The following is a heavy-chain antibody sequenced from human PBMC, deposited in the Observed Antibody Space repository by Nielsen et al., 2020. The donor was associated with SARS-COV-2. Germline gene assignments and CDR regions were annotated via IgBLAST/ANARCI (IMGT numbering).Heavy chain of an antibody. CDR1: GYTFTSFA. D-gene: IGHD6-19*01. Sequence: ASVKVSCKPSGYTFTSFAIHWARQAPGQRLEWMGWINADNGNTRYSQEFQGRVTLNRDTSASTAYMELSSLRSEDTAVYYCARITPSSGWDYWGQGTLVTVSS. J-gene: IGHJ4*02. V-gene: IGHV1-3*01. CDR2: INADNGNT. CDR3: ARITPSSGWDY.